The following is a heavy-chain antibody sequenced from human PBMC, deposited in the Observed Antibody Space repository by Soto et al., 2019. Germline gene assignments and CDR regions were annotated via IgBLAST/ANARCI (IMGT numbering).Heavy chain of an antibody. Sequence: DVQLVASGGGLSQPGGSLRLACAALGLTVRVKKYITWVRQAPGKGLEWVSALYDVDGTYYADSAKGRFTISRDNSNNIIYLLVNSLGPDDTAVYYCASWLEREHAYDVWGLGTMVTVSS. CDR3: ASWLEREHAYDV. D-gene: IGHD1-1*01. CDR2: LYDVDGT. CDR1: GLTVRVKKY. J-gene: IGHJ3*01. V-gene: IGHV3-53*01.